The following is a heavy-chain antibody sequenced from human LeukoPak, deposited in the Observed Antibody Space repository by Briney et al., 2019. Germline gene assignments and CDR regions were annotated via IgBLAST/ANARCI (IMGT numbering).Heavy chain of an antibody. V-gene: IGHV3-23*01. D-gene: IGHD6-13*01. Sequence: GGSLRLSCAVSGFTFSFYAMNWVRQAPGKGLEWVSGISGSGGSTYYADSVKGRFTISRDNSKNTLYLQMNSLRAGDTAVYYCAKGVAAAGTRGGFDYWGQGTLVTVSS. CDR2: ISGSGGST. J-gene: IGHJ4*02. CDR3: AKGVAAAGTRGGFDY. CDR1: GFTFSFYA.